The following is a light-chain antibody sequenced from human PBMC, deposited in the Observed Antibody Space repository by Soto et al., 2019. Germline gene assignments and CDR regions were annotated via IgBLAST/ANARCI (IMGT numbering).Light chain of an antibody. Sequence: QSALTQPPSASGTPGQRVTISCSGSTSNLGSNSVNWYQQIPGTAPKLLIYSNYQRPSGVPDQFSGSKSGTSASLAISGLQSEDEAVYYCSSWDDSLNAPVFGGGTKVTVL. CDR1: TSNLGSNS. V-gene: IGLV1-44*01. J-gene: IGLJ2*01. CDR2: SNY. CDR3: SSWDDSLNAPV.